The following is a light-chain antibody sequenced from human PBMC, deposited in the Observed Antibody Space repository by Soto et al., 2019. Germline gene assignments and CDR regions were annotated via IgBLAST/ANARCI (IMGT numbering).Light chain of an antibody. Sequence: EIVLTQSPGTLSLSPGERATLSCRASQSVSSSYLAWYQQKPGQAPRLLIYGASSRATGIPDRFSGSGSGPDLALTISRLEPEDFAVYYCQQYGRSPWTFGQGTKVEIK. V-gene: IGKV3-20*01. CDR2: GAS. CDR1: QSVSSSY. J-gene: IGKJ1*01. CDR3: QQYGRSPWT.